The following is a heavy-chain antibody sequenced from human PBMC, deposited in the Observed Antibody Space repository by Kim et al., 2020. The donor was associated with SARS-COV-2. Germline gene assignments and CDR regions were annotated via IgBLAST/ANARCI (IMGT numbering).Heavy chain of an antibody. CDR2: IAPRNGDT. D-gene: IGHD3-10*01. Sequence: ASVKVSCKASGYTFTSSHIHWARQAPGQGLEWMGIIAPRNGDTKFAQQFQGTVTMTRDTSTNTVYMELSSLRSDDTAVYYCAREPAGYYYKDDWGQGTLV. J-gene: IGHJ4*02. CDR1: GYTFTSSH. CDR3: AREPAGYYYKDD. V-gene: IGHV1-46*01.